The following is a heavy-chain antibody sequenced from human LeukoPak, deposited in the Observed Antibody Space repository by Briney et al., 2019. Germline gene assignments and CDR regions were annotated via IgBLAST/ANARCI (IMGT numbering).Heavy chain of an antibody. CDR3: AKDVGTTILDY. D-gene: IGHD1-26*01. CDR2: LSGNGDAT. J-gene: IGHJ4*02. CDR1: GFTFSSYW. V-gene: IGHV3-23*01. Sequence: GGSLRLSCAASGFTFSSYWMSWVRQAPGKGLEWVSLLSGNGDATYYADSVKGRFTISRDNSKNTLYLQMNSLRAEDTAIYYCAKDVGTTILDYWGQGTLVTVSS.